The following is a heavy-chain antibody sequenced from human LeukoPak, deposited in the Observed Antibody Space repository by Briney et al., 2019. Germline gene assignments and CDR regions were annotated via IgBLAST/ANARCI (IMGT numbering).Heavy chain of an antibody. J-gene: IGHJ4*02. CDR3: ATYTRHCSGGTCYSIDY. D-gene: IGHD2-15*01. Sequence: PSETLSLTCTVSRDSISTYHWTWIRQPPGRGLEWIGYVYYDGSTNYSPSFKSRVTISLDASNNQFSLKLSSVTAADTATYYCATYTRHCSGGTCYSIDYWGQGTLVTVSS. CDR2: VYYDGST. V-gene: IGHV4-59*08. CDR1: RDSISTYH.